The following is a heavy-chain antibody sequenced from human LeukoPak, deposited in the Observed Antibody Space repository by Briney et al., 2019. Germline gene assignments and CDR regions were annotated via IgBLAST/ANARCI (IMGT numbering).Heavy chain of an antibody. J-gene: IGHJ5*02. V-gene: IGHV4-34*01. CDR3: AREEGLWFGFRGWFDP. D-gene: IGHD3-10*01. CDR2: INHSGST. CDR1: GGSFSGYY. Sequence: SETLSLTCAVYGGSFSGYYWSWIRQPPGKGLEWIGEINHSGSTNYNPSLKSRVTISVDTSKNQFSLKLSSVTAADTAVYYCAREEGLWFGFRGWFDPWGQGTLVTVSS.